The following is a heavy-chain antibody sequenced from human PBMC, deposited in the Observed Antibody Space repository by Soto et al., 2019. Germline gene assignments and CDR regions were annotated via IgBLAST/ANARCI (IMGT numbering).Heavy chain of an antibody. CDR2: IYWNDDK. Sequence: QITLKESGPTLVKPTQTLTLTCTFSGFSLSTSGVGVGWIRQPPGKALEGLALIYWNDDKRYSPCVKSRFTLAKDTSKNQVVLTMTNMDPVDTATYYCAHRRFVVVTAKGRDWYFDRWGRGTLVTVSS. J-gene: IGHJ2*01. CDR1: GFSLSTSGVG. V-gene: IGHV2-5*01. D-gene: IGHD2-21*02. CDR3: AHRRFVVVTAKGRDWYFDR.